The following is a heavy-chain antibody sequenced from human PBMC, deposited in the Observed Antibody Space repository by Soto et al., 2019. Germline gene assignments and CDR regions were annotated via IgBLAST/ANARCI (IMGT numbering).Heavy chain of an antibody. CDR3: ARGRYGDY. CDR2: ISAHHGNT. D-gene: IGHD1-1*01. J-gene: IGHJ4*02. CDR1: GYTFTSYG. V-gene: IGHV1-18*01. Sequence: QVHLVQSGAEVKKPGASVKVSCKASGYTFTSYGITWVRQAPGQGLEWMGWISAHHGNTDYAQKLQGRVIVTRDTSTSTAYMELRSLISDDTAVYYCARGRYGDYWGQGARVTVSS.